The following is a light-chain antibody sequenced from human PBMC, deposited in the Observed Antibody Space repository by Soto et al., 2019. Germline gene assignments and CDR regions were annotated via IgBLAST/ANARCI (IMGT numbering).Light chain of an antibody. CDR3: QQYYRTPP. J-gene: IGKJ2*01. CDR1: QTVLYSSNNKNY. CDR2: WAS. Sequence: DIVMTQSPDSLAVSLGERATINCKSSQTVLYSSNNKNYLAWYQQRPGQPPKLLIYWASTRESGVPDRFSGSGSGTDFTLTISSLQAEYVAVYYCQQYYRTPPFGQGTKLEIK. V-gene: IGKV4-1*01.